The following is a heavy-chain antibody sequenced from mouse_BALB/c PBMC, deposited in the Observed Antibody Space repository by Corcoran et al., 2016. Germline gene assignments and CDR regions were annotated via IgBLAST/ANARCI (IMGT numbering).Heavy chain of an antibody. CDR1: GFNIKDTY. CDR2: IDPANGNT. J-gene: IGHJ1*01. D-gene: IGHD4-1*01. CDR3: ANWDWYFDV. V-gene: IGHV14-3*02. Sequence: EVQLQQSGAELVKPGASVKLSCTASGFNIKDTYMHWVKQRPEQGLEWIGRIDPANGNTKYDPKFQGKATIKADTASNTAYLQRSSRTSEDTAVYYCANWDWYFDVWGAGTTVTVSS.